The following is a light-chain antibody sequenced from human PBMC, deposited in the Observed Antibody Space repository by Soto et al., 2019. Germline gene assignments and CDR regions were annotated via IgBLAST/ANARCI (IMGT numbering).Light chain of an antibody. V-gene: IGLV2-14*01. CDR1: SSDVGGYNF. CDR2: EAN. J-gene: IGLJ1*01. Sequence: QSVLTQPASVSGSPGQSITISCTGTSSDVGGYNFVSWYQHHPGKAPKLMIYEANNRPSGVSNRFSGSKSGNTASLTISGLQAEDEAEYYCSSYTTTSTPFVFGTGTKVTVL. CDR3: SSYTTTSTPFV.